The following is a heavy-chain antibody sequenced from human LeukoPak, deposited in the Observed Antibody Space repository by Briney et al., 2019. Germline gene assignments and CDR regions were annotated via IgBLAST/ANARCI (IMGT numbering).Heavy chain of an antibody. V-gene: IGHV3-23*01. J-gene: IGHJ4*02. CDR2: ISGSGGST. CDR1: GFTFSSYA. CDR3: ARDSSITIFGVVIDTPMYYFDY. Sequence: PGGSLRLSCAASGFTFSSYAMNWVRQAPGKGLEWVSAISGSGGSTYYADSVKGRFTISRDNSKNTLYLQMNSLRAEDTAVYYCARDSSITIFGVVIDTPMYYFDYWGQGTLVTVSS. D-gene: IGHD3-3*01.